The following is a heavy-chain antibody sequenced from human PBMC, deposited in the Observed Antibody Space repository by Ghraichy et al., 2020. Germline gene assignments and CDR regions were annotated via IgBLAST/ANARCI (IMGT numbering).Heavy chain of an antibody. D-gene: IGHD3-3*01. Sequence: LSLTCAASGFTFDDYAMHWVRQAPGKGLEWVSGISWNSGSIGYADSVKGRFTISRDNAKNSLYLQMNSLRAEDTALYYCAKDITPKGSYYDFWSGYSIMIDPGYYYGMDVWGQGTTVTVSS. J-gene: IGHJ6*02. CDR2: ISWNSGSI. V-gene: IGHV3-9*01. CDR3: AKDITPKGSYYDFWSGYSIMIDPGYYYGMDV. CDR1: GFTFDDYA.